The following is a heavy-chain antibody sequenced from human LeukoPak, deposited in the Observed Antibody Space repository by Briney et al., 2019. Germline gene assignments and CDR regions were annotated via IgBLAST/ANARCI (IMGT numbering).Heavy chain of an antibody. CDR3: EGQPEYMDV. CDR2: ISSSSSYI. J-gene: IGHJ6*03. Sequence: GGSLRLSCAASGFTFSSHSMNWVRQAPAKGLEWVSSISSSSSYIYYADSEKGRFTISRDNAKNSLYLQTNSLRAEDTAVYYCEGQPEYMDVWGKGTTVTISS. D-gene: IGHD6-13*01. CDR1: GFTFSSHS. V-gene: IGHV3-21*01.